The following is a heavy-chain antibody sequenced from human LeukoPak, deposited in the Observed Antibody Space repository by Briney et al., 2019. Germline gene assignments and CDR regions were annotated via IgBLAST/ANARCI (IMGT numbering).Heavy chain of an antibody. CDR1: GFSISTYW. J-gene: IGHJ4*02. CDR3: VRGVADSYGQFDN. Sequence: GGSLRLSCAASGFSISTYWIHWVRQAPGKGLVWVSRINPDGSTTYYADSVKSRITISRDNAKNTLYLQMNSLRAEDTAVYYCVRGVADSYGQFDNWGQGTLVTVSS. D-gene: IGHD3-10*01. CDR2: INPDGSTT. V-gene: IGHV3-74*01.